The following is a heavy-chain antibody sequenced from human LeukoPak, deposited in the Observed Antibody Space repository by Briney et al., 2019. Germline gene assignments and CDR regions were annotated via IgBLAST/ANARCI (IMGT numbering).Heavy chain of an antibody. D-gene: IGHD2-2*01. CDR2: ITGSGGGT. CDR3: GRAGPVTKDHFMDV. V-gene: IGHV3-23*01. Sequence: PGGSLRLSCVASGFTFSSYAMRWVRQTPDKGLEWVSSITGSGGGTSYADPVKGRFTISRDNSKNSLFLQMNSLSAEDTAVYYCGRAGPVTKDHFMDVWGKGTTVTVSS. J-gene: IGHJ6*03. CDR1: GFTFSSYA.